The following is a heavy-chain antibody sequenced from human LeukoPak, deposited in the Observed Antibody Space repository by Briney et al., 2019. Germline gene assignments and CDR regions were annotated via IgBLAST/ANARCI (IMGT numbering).Heavy chain of an antibody. CDR2: IKEDGSEK. V-gene: IGHV3-7*01. CDR1: EFTFRNYW. D-gene: IGHD6-19*01. Sequence: GGSLRLSCAASEFTFRNYWMSWVRQAPGKGLEWVANIKEDGSEKYYVDSVKGRFTISRDNAKNSLFLQMNSLRVEETAVYYCARTTGWSPSDYYYMDVWGNGTTVTVSS. CDR3: ARTTGWSPSDYYYMDV. J-gene: IGHJ6*03.